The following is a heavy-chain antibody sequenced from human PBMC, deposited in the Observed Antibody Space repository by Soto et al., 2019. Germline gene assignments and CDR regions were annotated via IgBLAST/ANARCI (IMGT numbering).Heavy chain of an antibody. J-gene: IGHJ4*02. CDR1: GFTFSSYG. CDR2: ISYDGSNK. D-gene: IGHD3-16*01. CDR3: AKDFVGYAVLGEYYFDY. V-gene: IGHV3-30*18. Sequence: GGSLRLSCAASGFTFSSYGMHWVRQAPGKGLEWVAVISYDGSNKYYADSVKGRFTISRDNSKNTLYLQMNSLRAEDTAVYYCAKDFVGYAVLGEYYFDYWGQGTLVTVSS.